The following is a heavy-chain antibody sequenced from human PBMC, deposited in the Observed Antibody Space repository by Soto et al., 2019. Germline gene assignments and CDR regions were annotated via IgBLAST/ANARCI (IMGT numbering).Heavy chain of an antibody. J-gene: IGHJ6*02. D-gene: IGHD3-22*01. CDR1: GYSFTSYW. V-gene: IGHV5-51*01. CDR3: ARRGYYDSSGYYTSYYYGMDV. CDR2: IYPGDSDT. Sequence: GESLKISCKGSGYSFTSYWIGWVRQMPGKGLEWMGIIYPGDSDTRYSPAFQGQVTLSADKSISTAYLQWSSLKALDTAMYYCARRGYYDSSGYYTSYYYGMDVWGQGTTVTVSS.